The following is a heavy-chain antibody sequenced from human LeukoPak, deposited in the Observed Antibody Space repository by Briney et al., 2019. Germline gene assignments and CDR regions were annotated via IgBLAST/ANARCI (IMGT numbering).Heavy chain of an antibody. CDR3: TTDRVDRSFDV. V-gene: IGHV1-69-2*01. D-gene: IGHD3-10*01. CDR1: GYTFSDYN. Sequence: ASVNVSCKASGYTFSDYNIHWVQYAPGKGPEWMGRIDTEDGETIYAERFQGRVTITADTSTNTAYMELTSLRSDDTAVYYCTTDRVDRSFDVWGKGTAVSVSS. CDR2: IDTEDGET. J-gene: IGHJ6*04.